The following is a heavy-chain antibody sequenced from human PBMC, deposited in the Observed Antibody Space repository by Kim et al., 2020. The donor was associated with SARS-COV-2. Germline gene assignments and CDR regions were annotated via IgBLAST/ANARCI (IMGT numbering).Heavy chain of an antibody. V-gene: IGHV3-9*01. CDR3: AKDYDYYDSSGYFDY. CDR2: ISWNSGSI. CDR1: GFTFGDYA. Sequence: GGSLRLSCAASGFTFGDYAMHWVRQAPGKGLEWASGISWNSGSIGYADSVKGRFTISRDNAKNSLYLQMNSLRAEDTALYYCAKDYDYYDSSGYFDYWGQGTLVTVSS. J-gene: IGHJ4*02. D-gene: IGHD3-22*01.